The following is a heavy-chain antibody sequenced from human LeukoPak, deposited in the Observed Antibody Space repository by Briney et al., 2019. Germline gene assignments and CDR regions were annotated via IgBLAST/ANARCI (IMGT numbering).Heavy chain of an antibody. CDR3: ASQGSGYDSPIDY. Sequence: GALRLSCAASGFTFSSYTMTWVRQAPGKGLEWVSSISTSSLYIYYADSVKGRFTISRDNARNSVYLEMNSLRADDTAVYYCASQGSGYDSPIDYWGQGTLVTVSS. CDR2: ISTSSLYI. CDR1: GFTFSSYT. J-gene: IGHJ4*02. D-gene: IGHD5-12*01. V-gene: IGHV3-21*01.